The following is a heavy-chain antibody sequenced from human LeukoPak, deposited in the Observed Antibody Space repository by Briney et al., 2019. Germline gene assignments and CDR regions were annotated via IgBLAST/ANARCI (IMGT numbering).Heavy chain of an antibody. V-gene: IGHV3-74*01. CDR3: AKDLGVVVPAASY. D-gene: IGHD2-2*01. CDR1: ELTFNSNW. J-gene: IGHJ4*02. CDR2: INSDGSTT. Sequence: PGGSLRLSCAASELTFNSNWMHWVRQAPGKGLVWVSRINSDGSTTNYADSVKGRFTISRDNSKNTLYLQMNSLRAEDTAVYYCAKDLGVVVPAASYWGQGTLVTVSS.